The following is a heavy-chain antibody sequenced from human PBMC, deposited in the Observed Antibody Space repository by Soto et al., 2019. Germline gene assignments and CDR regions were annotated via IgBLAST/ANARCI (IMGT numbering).Heavy chain of an antibody. CDR2: ISYDGKTQ. J-gene: IGHJ6*02. CDR3: ATNARVTNYYYYGMDV. CDR1: GFSFNISG. V-gene: IGHV3-30*03. Sequence: HLEESGGGVVRPGTSLRLSCAASGFSFNISGMHWVRQTPDRGLEWVAVISYDGKTQYYGDSVKGRFTVSRDNFRNTLFLQMNTLRTGGTAVYYCATNARVTNYYYYGMDVWGQGTTVTV. D-gene: IGHD2-21*02.